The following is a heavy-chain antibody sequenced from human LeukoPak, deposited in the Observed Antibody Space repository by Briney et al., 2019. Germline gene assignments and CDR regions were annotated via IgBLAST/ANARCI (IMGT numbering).Heavy chain of an antibody. D-gene: IGHD1-26*01. Sequence: GGSLRLSCAASGFTFSSYSMNWVRQAPGKGLEWVSYISSSSSTIYYADSVKGRFTISRDNAKNSLYLQMNSLRAEDTAVYYCARLNSGSSYYFDYWGQGTLVTVSS. V-gene: IGHV3-48*04. CDR2: ISSSSSTI. CDR3: ARLNSGSSYYFDY. CDR1: GFTFSSYS. J-gene: IGHJ4*02.